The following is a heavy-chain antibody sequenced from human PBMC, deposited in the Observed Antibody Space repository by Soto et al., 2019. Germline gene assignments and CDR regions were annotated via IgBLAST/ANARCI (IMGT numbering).Heavy chain of an antibody. CDR2: IYYSGST. CDR1: GGSISSGGYY. Sequence: SDTLSLTCTVSGGSISSGGYYWSWIRQHPGKGLEWIGYIYYSGSTYYNPSLKSRVTISVDTSKNQFSLKLSSVTAADTAVYYCARENRPSGVVIIPVGSFDPWGQGTLVTVSS. D-gene: IGHD3-3*01. J-gene: IGHJ5*02. CDR3: ARENRPSGVVIIPVGSFDP. V-gene: IGHV4-31*03.